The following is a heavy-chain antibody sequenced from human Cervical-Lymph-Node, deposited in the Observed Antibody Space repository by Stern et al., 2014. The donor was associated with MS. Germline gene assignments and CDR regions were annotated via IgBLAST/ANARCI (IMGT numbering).Heavy chain of an antibody. Sequence: VQLVQSGAEVKKPGASVKVSCGTSGYRFTDYFIHWVRQAPGQGLEWVGMIDPRDGTRSFAQKFQGRVTMTRDTSASTVFMDLGSLRSEDTAVYYCAKVLGRASDFFDNWGQGTLVTVSS. J-gene: IGHJ4*02. D-gene: IGHD1-1*01. CDR3: AKVLGRASDFFDN. V-gene: IGHV1-46*01. CDR1: GYRFTDYF. CDR2: IDPRDGTR.